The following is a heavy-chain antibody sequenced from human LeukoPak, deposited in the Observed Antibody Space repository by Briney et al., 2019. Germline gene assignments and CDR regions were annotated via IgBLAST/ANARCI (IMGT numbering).Heavy chain of an antibody. CDR1: GFTFSSYW. CDR2: IKEDGTEK. Sequence: GGSLRLSCAASGFTFSSYWMSWVRQAPGKGLEWVANIKEDGTEKNLVDSVKGRFTISRDNTKNLLFLEMNNLRGDDTAIYYCVRESRPGGAMGLYHNLDYWGQGTLVAVSS. D-gene: IGHD1-1*01. J-gene: IGHJ4*02. CDR3: VRESRPGGAMGLYHNLDY. V-gene: IGHV3-7*01.